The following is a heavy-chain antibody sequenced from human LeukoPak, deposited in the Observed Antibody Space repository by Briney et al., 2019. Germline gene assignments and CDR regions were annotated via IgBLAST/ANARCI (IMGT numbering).Heavy chain of an antibody. CDR1: VGSISSYY. CDR3: ARDLDYGDYVVGYY. D-gene: IGHD4-17*01. CDR2: IYYSGST. J-gene: IGHJ4*02. Sequence: SETLSLTCTVSVGSISSYYWSWIRQPPGKGLEWIGYIYYSGSTNYNPSLKGRVTISVDTSKNQFSLKLSSVTAADTAVYYCARDLDYGDYVVGYYWGQGTLVTVSS. V-gene: IGHV4-59*01.